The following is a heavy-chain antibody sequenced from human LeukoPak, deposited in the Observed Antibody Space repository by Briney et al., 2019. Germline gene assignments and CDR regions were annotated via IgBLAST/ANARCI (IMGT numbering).Heavy chain of an antibody. Sequence: ASVKVSCKASGGTFSSYAISWVRQAPGQGLEWMGRIIPIFGTANYAQKFQGRVTITTDESTSTAYMGLSSLRSEDTAVYYCARTSGGVKPWKSLDYWGQGTLVTVSS. CDR3: ARTSGGVKPWKSLDY. J-gene: IGHJ4*02. D-gene: IGHD1-1*01. V-gene: IGHV1-69*05. CDR1: GGTFSSYA. CDR2: IIPIFGTA.